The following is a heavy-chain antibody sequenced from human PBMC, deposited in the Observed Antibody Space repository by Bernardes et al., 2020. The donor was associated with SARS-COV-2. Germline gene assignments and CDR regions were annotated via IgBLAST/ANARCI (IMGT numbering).Heavy chain of an antibody. V-gene: IGHV4-59*01. CDR2: VYVTGRT. CDR3: ARGYDNPHFADS. D-gene: IGHD3-16*01. CDR1: GGSIRSFN. Sequence: SETLSLTCTVSGGSIRSFNWNWIRQTPGKELEWIGDVYVTGRTNYNTSLKSRVSISMAASRGQFFLRLNSVTTADTAVYYCARGYDNPHFADSWGQGSLVVVSS. J-gene: IGHJ4*02.